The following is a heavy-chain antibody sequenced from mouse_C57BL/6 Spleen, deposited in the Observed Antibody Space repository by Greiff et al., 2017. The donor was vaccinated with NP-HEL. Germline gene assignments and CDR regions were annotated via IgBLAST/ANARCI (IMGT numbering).Heavy chain of an antibody. CDR1: GFNIKDYY. J-gene: IGHJ3*01. CDR3: AGDYGSSLAWFAY. D-gene: IGHD1-1*01. Sequence: VQLKESGAELVKPGASVKLSCTASGFNIKDYYMHWVKQRTEQGLEWIGRIDPEDGETKYAPKFQGKATITADTSSNTAYLQLSSLTSEDTAVYYCAGDYGSSLAWFAYWGQGTLVTVSA. V-gene: IGHV14-2*01. CDR2: IDPEDGET.